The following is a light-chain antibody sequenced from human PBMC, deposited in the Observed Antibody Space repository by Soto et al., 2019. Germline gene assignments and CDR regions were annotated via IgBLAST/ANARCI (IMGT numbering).Light chain of an antibody. V-gene: IGKV1-39*01. J-gene: IGKJ1*01. CDR3: QHYNSYSEA. CDR1: QSIGIY. CDR2: AAS. Sequence: DIQLTQSPSSLSASVGDRVTITCRASQSIGIYLNWYQKKPGKAPKLLIHAASSVQSGVPSTFSGSGSGTDSALTISSLQPEYFATYYCQHYNSYSEAFGQGTKVDIK.